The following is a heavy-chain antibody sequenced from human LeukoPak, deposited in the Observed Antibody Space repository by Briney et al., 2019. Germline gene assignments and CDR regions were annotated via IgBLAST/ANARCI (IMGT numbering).Heavy chain of an antibody. D-gene: IGHD2-15*01. CDR1: GGSFSGYY. CDR3: ASNCSGGICYRTYYYGMNV. Sequence: SETLSLTCAVYGGSFSGYYWSWIRQPPGKGLEWIGEINHSGSTNYNPSLKSRVTISVDTSKNQFSLKLSSVTAADTAVYYCASNCSGGICYRTYYYGMNVWGKGTTVTVSS. CDR2: INHSGST. V-gene: IGHV4-34*01. J-gene: IGHJ6*04.